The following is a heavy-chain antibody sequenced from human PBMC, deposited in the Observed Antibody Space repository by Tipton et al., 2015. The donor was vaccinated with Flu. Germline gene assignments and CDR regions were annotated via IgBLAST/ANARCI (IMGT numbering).Heavy chain of an antibody. Sequence: SLRLSCAASGFTVSSNYMSWVRQAPGKGLEWVSVIYSGGSTYYADSVKGRFTISRDNSKNSLYLQMNSLRAEDTAVYYCAREVCGYYGSGSYCPDYWGRGTLVTVSS. D-gene: IGHD3-10*01. J-gene: IGHJ4*02. CDR2: IYSGGST. V-gene: IGHV3-53*01. CDR1: GFTVSSNY. CDR3: AREVCGYYGSGSYCPDY.